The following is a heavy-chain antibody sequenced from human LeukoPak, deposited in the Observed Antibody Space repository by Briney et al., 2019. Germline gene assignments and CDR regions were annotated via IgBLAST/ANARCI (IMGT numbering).Heavy chain of an antibody. D-gene: IGHD2-2*01. CDR3: ARHTEDLIVVVPAAIIDF. CDR1: GGSVSSSSYY. Sequence: PSETLSLTCTVSGGSVSSSSYYWGWIRQPPGKGLEWLGNIFYRGSTYYNPSLKRRVTISLDTAKNQFSLNLTSVTAADTAVYYCARHTEDLIVVVPAAIIDFWGQGTLVTVSS. V-gene: IGHV4-39*01. J-gene: IGHJ4*02. CDR2: IFYRGST.